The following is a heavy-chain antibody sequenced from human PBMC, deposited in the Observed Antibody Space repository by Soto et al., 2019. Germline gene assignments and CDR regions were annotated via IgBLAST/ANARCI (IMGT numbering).Heavy chain of an antibody. D-gene: IGHD3-22*01. CDR3: ARVSYFDGGGFYYYFDY. CDR1: GYFNQSGCH. Sequence: PPEIITPTRAVSGYFNQSGCHWGWIRQPPGKGLQWIGNMYHSGSTYYNPSLKSRVAISIDTSKNQFSLKLSSVTAADKAVYYCARVSYFDGGGFYYYFDYWGQG. CDR2: MYHSGST. V-gene: IGHV4-38-2*01. J-gene: IGHJ4*02.